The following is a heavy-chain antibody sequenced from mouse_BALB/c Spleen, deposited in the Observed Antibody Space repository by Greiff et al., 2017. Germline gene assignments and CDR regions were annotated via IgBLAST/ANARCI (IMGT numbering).Heavy chain of an antibody. CDR1: GDSITSGY. D-gene: IGHD1-1*01. CDR2: ISYSGST. V-gene: IGHV3-8*02. J-gene: IGHJ2*01. Sequence: EVKPMESGPSLVKPSQTLSLTCSVTGDSITSGYWNWIRKFPGNKLEYMGYISYSGSTYYNPSLKSRISITRDTSKNQYYLQLNSVTTEDTATYYCARYRYGSSFDYWGQGTTLTVSS. CDR3: ARYRYGSSFDY.